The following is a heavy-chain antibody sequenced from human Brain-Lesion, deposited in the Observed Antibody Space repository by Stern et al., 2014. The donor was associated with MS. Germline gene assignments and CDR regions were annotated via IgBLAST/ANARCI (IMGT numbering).Heavy chain of an antibody. Sequence: QLQLQESGPGLVKPSGTLSLTCAVSGASISNTQWWTWVRQSPGKGLEWIGEIYQSGSAHYNPALRSRVTISVDRSKNSFSLKLNSVTAADTAVYYCARDPRRGGLSGYYHGMDVWGQGTTVTVSS. CDR1: GASISNTQW. CDR3: ARDPRRGGLSGYYHGMDV. J-gene: IGHJ6*02. V-gene: IGHV4-4*02. D-gene: IGHD3-10*01. CDR2: IYQSGSA.